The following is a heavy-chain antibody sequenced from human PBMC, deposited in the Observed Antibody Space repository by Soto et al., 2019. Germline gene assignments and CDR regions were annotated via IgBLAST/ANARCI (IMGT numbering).Heavy chain of an antibody. V-gene: IGHV3-49*05. CDR1: EFTFGDYA. Sequence: EVQLVESGGGLVKPGRSLRLSCTASEFTFGDYAMSWFRQAPGKGLEWVGFIRSKAYGGTTEYAASVKGRFTISRDDSKSIAYLQMNSLKAEDTAVYYCTRVGAGAVAVFDYWGQGTLVTVSS. J-gene: IGHJ4*02. CDR3: TRVGAGAVAVFDY. CDR2: IRSKAYGGTT. D-gene: IGHD6-19*01.